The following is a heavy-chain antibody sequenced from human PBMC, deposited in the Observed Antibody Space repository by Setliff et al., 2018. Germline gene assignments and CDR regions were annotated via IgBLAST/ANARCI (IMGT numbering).Heavy chain of an antibody. V-gene: IGHV4-38-2*02. Sequence: SETLSLTCIVSGYSITSGYYWGWIRQPPGKGLEWIGSIYHSGNTYYNPSLNSRLTISVDTSKNQFSLRLTSVTAADTAIYYCARVRGTQNGFFDYWSQGTLVTVSS. CDR2: IYHSGNT. D-gene: IGHD1-1*01. J-gene: IGHJ4*02. CDR1: GYSITSGYY. CDR3: ARVRGTQNGFFDY.